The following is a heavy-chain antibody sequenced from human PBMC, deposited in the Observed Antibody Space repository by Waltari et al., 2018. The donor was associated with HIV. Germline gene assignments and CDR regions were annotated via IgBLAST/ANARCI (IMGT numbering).Heavy chain of an antibody. J-gene: IGHJ4*02. V-gene: IGHV3-30*02. CDR2: IRYDGSNK. D-gene: IGHD2-8*01. CDR3: AKDGKYCTNGVCYVLPDY. CDR1: GFTFSSYG. Sequence: QVQLVESGGGVVQPGGSLRLSCAASGFTFSSYGMHWVRQAPGKGLEWVAFIRYDGSNKYYADSVKGRFTISRDNSKNTLYLQMNSLRAEDTAVYYCAKDGKYCTNGVCYVLPDYWGQGTLVTVSS.